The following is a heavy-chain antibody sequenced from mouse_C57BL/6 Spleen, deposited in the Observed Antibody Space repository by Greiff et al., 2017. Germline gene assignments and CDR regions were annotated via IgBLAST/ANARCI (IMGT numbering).Heavy chain of an antibody. CDR2: IYPGSGST. CDR1: GYTFTSYW. Sequence: QVQLQQPGAELVKPGASVKMSCKASGYTFTSYWITWVKQRPGQGLEWIGDIYPGSGSTNYNEKFKGKATFTADTSSNTAYMQLSSLTTEDSAIYYCARWRDYFDYWGQGTTLTVSS. CDR3: ARWRDYFDY. V-gene: IGHV1-55*01. J-gene: IGHJ2*01.